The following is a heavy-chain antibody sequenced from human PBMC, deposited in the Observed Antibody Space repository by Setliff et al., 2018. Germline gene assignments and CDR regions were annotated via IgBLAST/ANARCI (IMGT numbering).Heavy chain of an antibody. V-gene: IGHV1-69*02. CDR2: IIPVLDIT. CDR3: ARHPPPPNYFDIGALDS. Sequence: SVKVSCKASGGPLNSYSFSWVRQAPGQGLKWMGRIIPVLDITRYSQKFQGRVTITAEKSTGIIYMELTSLRSDDTAVYYCARHPPPPNYFDIGALDSWGQGTLVTVSS. CDR1: GGPLNSYS. J-gene: IGHJ4*02. D-gene: IGHD3-22*01.